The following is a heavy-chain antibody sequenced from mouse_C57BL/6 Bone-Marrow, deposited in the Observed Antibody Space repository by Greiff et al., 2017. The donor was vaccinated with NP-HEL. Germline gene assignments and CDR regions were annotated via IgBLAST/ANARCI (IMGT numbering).Heavy chain of an antibody. J-gene: IGHJ3*01. Sequence: EVKVVESGGGLVKPGGSLKLSCAASGFTFSDYGMHWVRQAPEKGLEWVAYISSGSSTIYYADTVKGRFTISRDNAKNTLFLQMTSLRSEDTAMYYCARRDYGSSLYWGQGTLVTVSA. CDR3: ARRDYGSSLY. D-gene: IGHD1-1*01. CDR2: ISSGSSTI. V-gene: IGHV5-17*01. CDR1: GFTFSDYG.